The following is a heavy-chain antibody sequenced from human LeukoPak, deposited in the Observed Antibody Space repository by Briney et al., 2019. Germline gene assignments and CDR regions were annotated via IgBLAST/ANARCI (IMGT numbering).Heavy chain of an antibody. D-gene: IGHD4-17*01. CDR1: GYTFTSYY. Sequence: PWASVKASCKASGYTFTSYYMHWVRQAPGQGLEWMGWINPNSGGTNYAQKFQGRVTMTRDTSISTAYMELSRLRSDDTAVYYCARRGRGGADAFDIWGQGTMVTVSS. J-gene: IGHJ3*02. CDR3: ARRGRGGADAFDI. CDR2: INPNSGGT. V-gene: IGHV1-2*02.